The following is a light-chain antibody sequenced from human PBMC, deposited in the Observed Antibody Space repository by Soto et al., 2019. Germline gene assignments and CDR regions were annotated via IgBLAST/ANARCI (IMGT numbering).Light chain of an antibody. CDR2: SDN. Sequence: QSVPTQPPSASGTPGQRVTITCYGDNSNIASNSVNWYQQLPGTAPKLLIYSDNRRPSGVPDRFSASKSGASAFLTISGLQSDDEADYYCSSWDRSLDNWMFGGGTQLNVL. CDR3: SSWDRSLDNWM. J-gene: IGLJ3*02. CDR1: NSNIASNS. V-gene: IGLV1-44*01.